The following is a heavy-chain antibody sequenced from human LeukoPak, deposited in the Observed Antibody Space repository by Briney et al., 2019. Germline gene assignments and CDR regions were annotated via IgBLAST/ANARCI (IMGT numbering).Heavy chain of an antibody. D-gene: IGHD6-6*01. V-gene: IGHV4-59*01. J-gene: IGHJ3*02. CDR3: AGEGLAARRGAFDI. CDR1: GGSISSYY. Sequence: SETLSLTCTLSGGSISSYYWSWIRQPPGKGLEWIGYIFYSGNTNYNPSLKSRVTISVDTSKNQFSLNLKAVTTADTAIYYCAGEGLAARRGAFDIWGQGTVVSVSS. CDR2: IFYSGNT.